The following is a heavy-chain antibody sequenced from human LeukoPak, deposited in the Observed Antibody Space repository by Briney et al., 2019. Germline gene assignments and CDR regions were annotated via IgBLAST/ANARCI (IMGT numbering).Heavy chain of an antibody. CDR1: GFPFSSYS. D-gene: IGHD1-1*01. CDR2: ISGSGGRT. Sequence: GGSLSLSCAASGFPFSSYSMSWVRQAPGKGLEWVSAISGSGGRTYYADSVKGRFTISRDNSKNTLYLQMNSLRVEDTAIYYCAKDKGYNWSPDAFDIWGQGTMVTVSS. V-gene: IGHV3-23*01. J-gene: IGHJ3*02. CDR3: AKDKGYNWSPDAFDI.